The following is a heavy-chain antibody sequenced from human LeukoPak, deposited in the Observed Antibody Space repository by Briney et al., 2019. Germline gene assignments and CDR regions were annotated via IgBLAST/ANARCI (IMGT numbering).Heavy chain of an antibody. CDR1: RFTFSSYS. Sequence: GGSLRLSCAASRFTFSSYSMHWVRQAPGKGLEWVSSISSSSTYIYYADSVKGRFTISRDNAKNSLFLQMNSLRAEDTAVYYCARDDSSSFDYWGQGTLVTVSS. D-gene: IGHD6-6*01. CDR3: ARDDSSSFDY. J-gene: IGHJ4*02. V-gene: IGHV3-21*04. CDR2: ISSSSTYI.